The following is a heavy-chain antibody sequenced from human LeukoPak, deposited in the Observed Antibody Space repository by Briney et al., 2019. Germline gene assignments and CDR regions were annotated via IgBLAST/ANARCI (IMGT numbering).Heavy chain of an antibody. CDR3: ARVAAAGFVF. Sequence: PGGSLRLSCAASGFTFSSYWMSWVRQAPGKGLEWVANIDQDSSEIYYVDSVKGRFTISRDNAKNSLYLQMISLRAGDTAVYYCARVAAAGFVFWGQGTLVTVSS. D-gene: IGHD6-13*01. V-gene: IGHV3-7*04. J-gene: IGHJ4*02. CDR2: IDQDSSEI. CDR1: GFTFSSYW.